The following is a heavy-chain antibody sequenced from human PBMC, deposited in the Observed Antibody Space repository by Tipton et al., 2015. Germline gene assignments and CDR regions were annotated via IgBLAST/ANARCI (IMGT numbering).Heavy chain of an antibody. CDR3: AKEVGSSGDYYDY. J-gene: IGHJ4*02. CDR1: GFTFSSYA. Sequence: SLRLSCAASGFTFSSYAMSWVRQAPGKGLEWVSRISYSGGNRYYADSVKGRFTISRDNSKNILYLQMNSLRPEDTALYYCAKEVGSSGDYYDYWGQGTLVTVSS. V-gene: IGHV3-23*01. CDR2: ISYSGGNR. D-gene: IGHD6-13*01.